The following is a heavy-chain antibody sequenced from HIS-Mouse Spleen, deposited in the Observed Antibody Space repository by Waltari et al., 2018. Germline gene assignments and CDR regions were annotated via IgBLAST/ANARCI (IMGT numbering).Heavy chain of an antibody. J-gene: IGHJ2*01. Sequence: QLQLQESGPGLVKPSETLSLTCTVSGGPISSSSYSCGWISKPPGRGREWIGSIYYRGSTYYNPSLKSRVTISVDTSKNQFSLKLSSVTAADTAVYYCAREIPYSSSWYDWYFDLWGRGTLVTVSS. CDR3: AREIPYSSSWYDWYFDL. V-gene: IGHV4-39*07. D-gene: IGHD6-13*01. CDR2: IYYRGST. CDR1: GGPISSSSYS.